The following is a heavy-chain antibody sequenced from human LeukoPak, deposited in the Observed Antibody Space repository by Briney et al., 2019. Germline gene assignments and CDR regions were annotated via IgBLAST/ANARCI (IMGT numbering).Heavy chain of an antibody. CDR1: GFTFSSYA. CDR3: AKDRDYGSGSYCFDY. Sequence: SGGSLRLSCAASGFTFSSYAMGWVRQAPGKGLEWVSAISGSGGSTYYADSVKGRFTISRDNSKNTLYLQMNSLRAEDTAVYYCAKDRDYGSGSYCFDYWGQGTLVTVSS. J-gene: IGHJ4*02. D-gene: IGHD3-10*01. CDR2: ISGSGGST. V-gene: IGHV3-23*01.